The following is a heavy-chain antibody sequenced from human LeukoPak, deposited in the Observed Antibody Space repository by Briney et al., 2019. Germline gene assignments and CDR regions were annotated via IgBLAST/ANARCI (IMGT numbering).Heavy chain of an antibody. CDR3: AREGGWLQLPDL. J-gene: IGHJ2*01. V-gene: IGHV4-34*01. D-gene: IGHD5-24*01. CDR2: INHSGST. CDR1: GGSFSGYY. Sequence: SETLSLTCAVYGGSFSGYYWSWIRQPPGKGLEWIGEINHSGSTNYNPSLKSRVTISVDTSKNQFSLKLSSVTAADTAVYYCAREGGWLQLPDLWGRGTLVTVSS.